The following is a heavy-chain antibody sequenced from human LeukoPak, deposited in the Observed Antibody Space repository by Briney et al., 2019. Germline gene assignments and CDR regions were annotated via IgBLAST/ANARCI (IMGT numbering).Heavy chain of an antibody. Sequence: GGSLRLSCAASGFTFSDEYMSWIRQAPGKGLEWVSYISNSGSYTNYADSVKGRFTISRDNAKNSLYPQMNSLRAEGTAVYYCARDLRLGYCSSTSCYAGAFDIWGQGTMVTVSS. CDR2: ISNSGSYT. V-gene: IGHV3-11*05. J-gene: IGHJ3*02. CDR3: ARDLRLGYCSSTSCYAGAFDI. CDR1: GFTFSDEY. D-gene: IGHD2-2*01.